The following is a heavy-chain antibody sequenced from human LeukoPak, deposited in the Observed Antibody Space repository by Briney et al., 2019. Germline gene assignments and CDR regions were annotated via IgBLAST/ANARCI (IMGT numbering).Heavy chain of an antibody. Sequence: PGGPLRLSCAASGFTVSSNYMSWVRQAPGKGLEWVSVIYSGGSTYYADSVKGRFTISRDDSKNTLYLQMNSLRAEDTAVYYCARELWRYSYGGIDYWGQGTLVTVSS. CDR1: GFTVSSNY. CDR3: ARELWRYSYGGIDY. J-gene: IGHJ4*02. D-gene: IGHD5-18*01. CDR2: IYSGGST. V-gene: IGHV3-66*01.